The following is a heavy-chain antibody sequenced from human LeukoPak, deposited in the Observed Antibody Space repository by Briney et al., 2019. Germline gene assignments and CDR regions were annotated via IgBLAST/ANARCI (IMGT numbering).Heavy chain of an antibody. CDR1: GFTFSSYS. J-gene: IGHJ1*01. CDR2: ISGSSSYI. D-gene: IGHD1-26*01. V-gene: IGHV3-21*01. CDR3: ARTAGGSYNAYLQH. Sequence: GGSLRLSCAASGFTFSSYSMNWVRQAPGKGLEWVSSISGSSSYIYYADSVKGRFTISRDNAKNSLYLQMNSLRAEDTAVYYCARTAGGSYNAYLQHWGQGTLVTVSS.